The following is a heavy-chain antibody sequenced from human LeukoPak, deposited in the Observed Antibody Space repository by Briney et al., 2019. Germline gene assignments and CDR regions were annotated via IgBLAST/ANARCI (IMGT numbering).Heavy chain of an antibody. Sequence: ASVKVSCKASVYTFTGYYMHWVRQAPGQGLEWMGWINPNSGGTNYAQKFQGRVTMTRDTSISTAYMELSRLRSDDTAVYYCARVPGDDYYFDYWGQGTLVTVSS. CDR3: ARVPGDDYYFDY. CDR1: VYTFTGYY. V-gene: IGHV1-2*02. D-gene: IGHD7-27*01. J-gene: IGHJ4*02. CDR2: INPNSGGT.